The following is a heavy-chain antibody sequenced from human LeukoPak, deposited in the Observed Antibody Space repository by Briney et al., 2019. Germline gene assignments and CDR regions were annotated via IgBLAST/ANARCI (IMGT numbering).Heavy chain of an antibody. Sequence: SETLSLTCTVSGPSIYTSSSYWGWIRQPPGKGLEWIASVYYTGSTYYSPSLKSRATISVDTSKNQFSLELNSVTAADTAVYYCTTSRTNDCSSPSCYTDYWGQGTLVTVSS. CDR2: VYYTGST. CDR1: GPSIYTSSSY. V-gene: IGHV4-39*01. J-gene: IGHJ4*02. CDR3: TTSRTNDCSSPSCYTDY. D-gene: IGHD2-2*02.